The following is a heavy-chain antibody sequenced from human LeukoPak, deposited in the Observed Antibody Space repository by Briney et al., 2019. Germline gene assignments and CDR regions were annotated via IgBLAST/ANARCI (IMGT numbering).Heavy chain of an antibody. V-gene: IGHV3-30*04. D-gene: IGHD6-19*01. CDR2: ISYDGSAK. CDR3: ARGSIAVAVGKYYFDY. Sequence: GGSLRLFCAASGFTYSSFAMHWVRQAPGKGLEWVAIISYDGSAKYYADSVKGRFTISRDNSKNTLYLQMNSLRAEDTAVYYCARGSIAVAVGKYYFDYWGQGALVTVSS. CDR1: GFTYSSFA. J-gene: IGHJ4*02.